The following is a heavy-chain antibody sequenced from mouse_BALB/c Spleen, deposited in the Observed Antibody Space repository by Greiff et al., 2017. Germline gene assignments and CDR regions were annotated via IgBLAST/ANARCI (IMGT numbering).Heavy chain of an antibody. J-gene: IGHJ4*01. V-gene: IGHV5-17*02. D-gene: IGHD2-2*01. CDR3: ARRGYDKGDAMDY. CDR1: GFTFSSFG. CDR2: ISSGSSTI. Sequence: DVMLVASGGGLVQPGGSRKLSCAASGFTFSSFGMHWVRQAPEKGLEWVAYISSGSSTIYYADTVKGRFTISRDNPKNTLFLQMTSLRSEDTAMYYCARRGYDKGDAMDYWGQGTSVTVSS.